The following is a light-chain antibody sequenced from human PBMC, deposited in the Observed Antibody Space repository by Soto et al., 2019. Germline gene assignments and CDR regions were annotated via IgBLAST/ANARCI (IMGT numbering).Light chain of an antibody. Sequence: QSALTQPASVSGSPGQSITISCTGTTSDVGGYNYVSWYQQHPGKAPKLMIYEVSNRTSGVSNRFSGSKSGNTASLTISGLQAEDEATYYCSSYTSSSTVVFGGGTKVTVL. CDR1: TSDVGGYNY. J-gene: IGLJ2*01. V-gene: IGLV2-14*01. CDR2: EVS. CDR3: SSYTSSSTVV.